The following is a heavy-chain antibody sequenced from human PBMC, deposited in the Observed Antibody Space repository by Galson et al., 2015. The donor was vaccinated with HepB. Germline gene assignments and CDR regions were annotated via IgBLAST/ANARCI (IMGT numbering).Heavy chain of an antibody. J-gene: IGHJ4*02. CDR2: IIPIFGTA. V-gene: IGHV1-69*13. D-gene: IGHD3-10*01. CDR1: GYTFTSYA. CDR3: ARDLGGMVRGVSAY. Sequence: SVKVSCKASGYTFTSYAMNWVRQAPGQGLEWMGGIIPIFGTANYAQKFQGRVTITADESTSTAYMELSSLRSEDTAVYYCARDLGGMVRGVSAYWGQGTLVTVSS.